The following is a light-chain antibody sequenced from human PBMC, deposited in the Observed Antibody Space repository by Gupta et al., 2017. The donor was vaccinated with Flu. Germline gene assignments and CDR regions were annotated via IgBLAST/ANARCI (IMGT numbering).Light chain of an antibody. J-gene: IGKJ2*01. V-gene: IGKV1-39*01. CDR2: AES. CDR3: QKSSSTQGT. Sequence: PSSLSASVGDRVTITCRASQSISSYLKWYKQKLGKAPKLLIYAESSLQSGVKSRCSSSGSGTDFTRTISSLQPEDFATTYCQKSSSTQGTFGQGTKLEIK. CDR1: QSISSY.